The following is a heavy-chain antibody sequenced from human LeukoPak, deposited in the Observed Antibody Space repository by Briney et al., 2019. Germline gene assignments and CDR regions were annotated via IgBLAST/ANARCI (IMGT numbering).Heavy chain of an antibody. D-gene: IGHD2-21*02. CDR1: GYTFTGFF. J-gene: IGHJ5*01. CDR2: INPNIGDA. CDR3: ARMDLDGGDSIGFDS. V-gene: IGHV1-2*02. Sequence: GASVKVSCKASGYTFTGFFMHWVRQAPGQGLEWMGWINPNIGDAYYAQKFQGRVTMTRDRSINTAYVELSRLTSDDTAVYYCARMDLDGGDSIGFDSWGQGTLVTVSS.